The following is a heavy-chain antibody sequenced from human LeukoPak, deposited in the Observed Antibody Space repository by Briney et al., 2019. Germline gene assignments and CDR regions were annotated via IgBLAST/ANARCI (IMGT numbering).Heavy chain of an antibody. CDR1: GFTFSSYA. J-gene: IGHJ4*02. Sequence: GGSLRLSCAASGFTFSSYAMHWVRQAPGKGLEWVAVISYDGSNKYYADSVKGRFTISRDNSKNTLYLQMNSLRAEDTAVYYCARDFSHARYFDYWGQGSVVTVSS. CDR3: ARDFSHARYFDY. V-gene: IGHV3-30*04. D-gene: IGHD3-16*02. CDR2: ISYDGSNK.